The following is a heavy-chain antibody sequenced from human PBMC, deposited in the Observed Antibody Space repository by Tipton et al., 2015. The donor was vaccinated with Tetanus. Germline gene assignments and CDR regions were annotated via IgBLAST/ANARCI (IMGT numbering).Heavy chain of an antibody. CDR2: STRRDGTM. V-gene: IGHV3-48*04. D-gene: IGHD5/OR15-5a*01. J-gene: IGHJ4*02. CDR3: VSAGGGYNVYDVYY. CDR1: GFTLSRYT. Sequence: LSLTCAASGFTLSRYTFNWVRQAPGTGLEWVSYSTRRDGTMYYSDSVNGRFTITRDNAKNSLWLQMGSLSAEDTAVYYCVSAGGGYNVYDVYYWGQGTLVTVSS.